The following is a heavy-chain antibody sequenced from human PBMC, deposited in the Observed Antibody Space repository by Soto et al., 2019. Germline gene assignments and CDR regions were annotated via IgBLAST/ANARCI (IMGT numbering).Heavy chain of an antibody. J-gene: IGHJ6*02. CDR2: IIPILGIA. Sequence: QVQLVQSGAEVKKPGSSVKVSCKASGGTFSSYTISWVRQAPGQGLEWMGRIIPILGIANYAQKFQGRVTITADKSTGTAYMGLSSLRSEDTAVYYCARGESGMDVWGQGTTVTGSS. CDR1: GGTFSSYT. CDR3: ARGESGMDV. V-gene: IGHV1-69*02. D-gene: IGHD3-10*01.